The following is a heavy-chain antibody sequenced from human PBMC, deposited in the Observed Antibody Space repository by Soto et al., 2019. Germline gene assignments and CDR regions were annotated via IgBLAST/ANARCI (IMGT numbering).Heavy chain of an antibody. V-gene: IGHV3-21*02. CDR3: VREDGVVGVSSAFDS. J-gene: IGHJ4*02. CDR1: GFALTTYT. CDR2: INGRSNYK. D-gene: IGHD1-26*01. Sequence: EVQLVESGGGLVAPGGSLRLSCVASGFALTTYTMNWVRQAPGTGLEWVSSINGRSNYKYYSDSVKGRFTVSRDNAQNSLFLQMSRLGPEDTAVYYCVREDGVVGVSSAFDSWGQGTLVTFSS.